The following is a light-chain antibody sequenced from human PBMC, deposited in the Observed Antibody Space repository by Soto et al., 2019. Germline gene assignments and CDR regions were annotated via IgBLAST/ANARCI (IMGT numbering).Light chain of an antibody. CDR3: QQYNNWPPIT. CDR1: QSVSST. J-gene: IGKJ5*01. Sequence: EIVLTQSPVALSLSPGEIATLSFSASQSVSSTLLTWYQQKPGQAPRLLIYGASTRATGIPARFSGSGSGTEFTLTISSLQSEDFAVYYCQQYNNWPPITFGQGTRLEIK. CDR2: GAS. V-gene: IGKV3-15*01.